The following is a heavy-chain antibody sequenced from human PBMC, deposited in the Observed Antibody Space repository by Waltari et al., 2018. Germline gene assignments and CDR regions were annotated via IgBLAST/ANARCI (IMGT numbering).Heavy chain of an antibody. CDR1: GYSFTAHY. J-gene: IGHJ2*01. Sequence: QAQLVQSGAEVREPGASVRVSCKASGYSFTAHYMHWVRQAPGQGPEWMGGVDTGSGGREYAQTFQGRVTMTRDRSSSTVYMELCRLRFDDTAVDYCARDVGRYGDNWYCDIWGRGTLVVVSS. V-gene: IGHV1-2*02. CDR3: ARDVGRYGDNWYCDI. CDR2: VDTGSGGR. D-gene: IGHD4-17*01.